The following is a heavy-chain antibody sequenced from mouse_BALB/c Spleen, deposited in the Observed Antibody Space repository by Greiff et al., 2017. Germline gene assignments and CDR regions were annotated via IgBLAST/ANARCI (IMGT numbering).Heavy chain of an antibody. CDR3: ARGGTMTPDV. J-gene: IGHJ1*01. Sequence: EVNLVESGGGLVQPGGSLKLSCAASGFTFSSYGMSWVRQTPDKRLELVATINSNGGSTYYPDSVKGRFTISRDNAKNTLYLQMSSLKSEDTAMYYCARGGTMTPDVWGAGTTVTVSS. D-gene: IGHD2-4*01. CDR1: GFTFSSYG. CDR2: INSNGGST. V-gene: IGHV5-6-3*01.